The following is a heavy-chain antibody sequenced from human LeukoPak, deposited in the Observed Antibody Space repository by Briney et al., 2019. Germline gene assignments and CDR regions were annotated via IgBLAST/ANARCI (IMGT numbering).Heavy chain of an antibody. CDR1: GGSFSGFY. J-gene: IGHJ4*02. CDR3: AREGGWEPFDY. D-gene: IGHD1-14*01. V-gene: IGHV4-4*07. CDR2: IYTSGST. Sequence: SETLSLTCAVYGGSFSGFYWSWIRQPAGKGLEWIGRIYTSGSTNYNPSLKSRVTISVDTSKNQFSLKLSSVTAADTAVYYCAREGGWEPFDYWGQGTLVTVSS.